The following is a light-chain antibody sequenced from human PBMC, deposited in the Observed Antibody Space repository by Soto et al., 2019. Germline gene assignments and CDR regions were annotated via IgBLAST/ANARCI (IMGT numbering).Light chain of an antibody. CDR3: MQGTDWPPYT. V-gene: IGKV2-30*02. J-gene: IGKJ2*01. Sequence: VVLTQSPLSLRVTPGQPASISCTSSRSLVHRDGNTYLSWFHQRPGQSPRRLIYKVSIRDSGVPDRFSGSGSGPDFTLKISRVEAEDVGLYFCMQGTDWPPYTFGQRTKLEI. CDR2: KVS. CDR1: RSLVHRDGNTY.